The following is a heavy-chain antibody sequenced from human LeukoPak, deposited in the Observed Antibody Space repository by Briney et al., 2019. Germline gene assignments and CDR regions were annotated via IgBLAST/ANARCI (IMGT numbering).Heavy chain of an antibody. V-gene: IGHV4-34*01. J-gene: IGHJ5*02. CDR3: ARHVLDTIFGVVSGFDP. Sequence: SETLSHTCAVYGGSFSGYYWSWIRQPPGKGLEWIGEINHSGSTNYNPSLKSRVTISVDTSKNQFSLKLSSVTAADTAVYYCARHVLDTIFGVVSGFDPWGQGTLVTVSS. D-gene: IGHD3-3*01. CDR1: GGSFSGYY. CDR2: INHSGST.